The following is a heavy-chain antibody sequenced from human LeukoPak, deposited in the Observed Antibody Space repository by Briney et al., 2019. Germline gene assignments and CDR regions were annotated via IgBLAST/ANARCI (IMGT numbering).Heavy chain of an antibody. J-gene: IGHJ4*02. V-gene: IGHV3-15*01. CDR3: TTGLTMIVVVIPFDY. D-gene: IGHD3-22*01. CDR2: IKSKTDGGTT. Sequence: GGSLRLSCAASGFTFSNAWMSWVRQAPGKGLEWVGRIKSKTDGGTTDYAAPVKGRFTISRDDSKNTLYLQMNSLKTEDTAVYYCTTGLTMIVVVIPFDYWGQGTLVTVSS. CDR1: GFTFSNAW.